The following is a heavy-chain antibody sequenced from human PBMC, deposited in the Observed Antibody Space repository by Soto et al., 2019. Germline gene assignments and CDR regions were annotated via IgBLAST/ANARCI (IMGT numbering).Heavy chain of an antibody. D-gene: IGHD3-16*02. V-gene: IGHV3-21*01. J-gene: IGHJ4*02. CDR2: ISSSSSYI. CDR1: GFTFSSYS. CDR3: ARKRAPLHLGELSFAGGDY. Sequence: GGSLRLSCAASGFTFSSYSMNWVRQAPGKGLEWVSSISSSSSYIYYADSVKGRFTISRDNTKNSLYLQMNSLRAEDTAVYYCARKRAPLHLGELSFAGGDYWGQGTLVTVSS.